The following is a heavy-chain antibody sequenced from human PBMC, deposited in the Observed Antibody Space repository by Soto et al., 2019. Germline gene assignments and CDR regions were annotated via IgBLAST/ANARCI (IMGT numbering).Heavy chain of an antibody. D-gene: IGHD6-19*01. Sequence: QVQLVESGGGVVQPGRSLRLSCAASGFTFSSYGMHWVRQAPGKGLEWVAVISYDGSNKYYADSVKGRFTISRDNSKNTLYLQMNSLRAEDTAVYYCVKDRLGGWYSSGWYEGRYFDYWGQGTLVTVSS. J-gene: IGHJ4*02. CDR1: GFTFSSYG. CDR3: VKDRLGGWYSSGWYEGRYFDY. CDR2: ISYDGSNK. V-gene: IGHV3-30*18.